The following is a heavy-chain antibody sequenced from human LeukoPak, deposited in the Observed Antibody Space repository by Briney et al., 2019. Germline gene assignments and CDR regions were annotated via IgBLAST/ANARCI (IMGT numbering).Heavy chain of an antibody. J-gene: IGHJ4*02. CDR3: ASVLYCGADCYSGRYFFDY. Sequence: GASVKVSCKASGYTFTSYDMHWVRQAPGQGLEWMGIINPSGDSTSYAQKFQGRVTMTRDTSTSTVYMELCSLRSEDTAVYYCASVLYCGADCYSGRYFFDYWGQGTLVTVSS. CDR2: INPSGDST. V-gene: IGHV1-46*01. D-gene: IGHD2-21*02. CDR1: GYTFTSYD.